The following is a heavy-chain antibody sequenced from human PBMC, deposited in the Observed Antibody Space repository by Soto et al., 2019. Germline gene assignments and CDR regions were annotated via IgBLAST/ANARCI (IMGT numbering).Heavy chain of an antibody. D-gene: IGHD1-7*01. Sequence: ASVKVSCKASGFSFTSYYIHWVRQAPGQGLEWMGIINPTDDVTSYAQRFQGRVTLTRDTSTSTVYMEVSGLRSDDTAVYYCTRLTGSTAAFDIWGQGTMVTVSS. V-gene: IGHV1-46*01. CDR1: GFSFTSYY. CDR2: INPTDDVT. CDR3: TRLTGSTAAFDI. J-gene: IGHJ3*02.